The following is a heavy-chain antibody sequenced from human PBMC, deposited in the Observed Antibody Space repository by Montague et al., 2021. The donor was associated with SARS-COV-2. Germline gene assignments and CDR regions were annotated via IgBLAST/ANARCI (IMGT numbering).Heavy chain of an antibody. Sequence: CAISGDSVSRNSAAWNWIRQSPSRGLEWLGRTYYRSKRYNDYAVSVKSRITINPDTSKNQISLQLNSVTPEDTAVYYCAMRGGALDAFDIWGQGTMVIVSS. V-gene: IGHV6-1*01. CDR2: TYYRSKRYN. J-gene: IGHJ3*02. D-gene: IGHD4-17*01. CDR3: AMRGGALDAFDI. CDR1: GDSVSRNSAA.